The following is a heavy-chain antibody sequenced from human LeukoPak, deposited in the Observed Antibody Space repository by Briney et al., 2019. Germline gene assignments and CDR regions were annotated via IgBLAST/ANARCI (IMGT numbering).Heavy chain of an antibody. CDR1: LYTFTSYY. CDR2: IYPSGGGT. V-gene: IGHV1-46*01. J-gene: IGHJ4*02. Sequence: ASVKVSRMASLYTFTSYYMHWVRQAPGQGREGMGIIYPSGGGTTYARKFQGRVTMTSDTSTSTVYMELSSLRSEDTAVYCCARGDYDILTGYYNIGYYFDHGGQRTLVTVPT. D-gene: IGHD3-9*01. CDR3: ARGDYDILTGYYNIGYYFDH.